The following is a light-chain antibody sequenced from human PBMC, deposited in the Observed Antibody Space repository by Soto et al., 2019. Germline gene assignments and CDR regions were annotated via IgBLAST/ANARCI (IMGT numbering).Light chain of an antibody. J-gene: IGKJ5*01. CDR3: QQRSNWPPIT. Sequence: EIVLTQAPATLALSPGGRATLSWRGSQSVSSYLAWYQQKPGQAPRLLIYDASNRATGIPARFSGSGSGTDCTLTISSLEPEDFAVYYCQQRSNWPPITFGQGTRLEIK. CDR1: QSVSSY. CDR2: DAS. V-gene: IGKV3-11*01.